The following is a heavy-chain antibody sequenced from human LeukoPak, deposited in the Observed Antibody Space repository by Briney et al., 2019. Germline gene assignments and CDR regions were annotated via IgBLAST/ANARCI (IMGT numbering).Heavy chain of an antibody. CDR3: AKDLRVGAPMTGLGY. V-gene: IGHV3-48*03. D-gene: IGHD1-26*01. Sequence: PGGSLRLSCAASGFTFSSYEMNWVRQAPGKGLEWVSYISSSGSTIYYADSVKGRFTISRDNSKNTLYLQMNSLRAEDTAVYYCAKDLRVGAPMTGLGYWGQGTLVTVSS. CDR1: GFTFSSYE. J-gene: IGHJ4*02. CDR2: ISSSGSTI.